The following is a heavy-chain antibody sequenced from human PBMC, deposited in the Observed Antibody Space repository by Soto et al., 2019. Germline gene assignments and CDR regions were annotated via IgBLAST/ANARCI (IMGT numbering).Heavy chain of an antibody. CDR2: MYGGGGS. CDR1: GFRVTTKY. D-gene: IGHD2-21*02. V-gene: IGHV3-53*01. Sequence: EVQLVESGGGLMQPGGSLSLSCAASGFRVTTKYMTWVRQAPGKGLQWVSVMYGGGGSDYADSVRGRFTISRDKSKNTLYLQMNSLRAEDTAVYYCATDLIGGDPNFWGQGTLVTVSS. J-gene: IGHJ4*02. CDR3: ATDLIGGDPNF.